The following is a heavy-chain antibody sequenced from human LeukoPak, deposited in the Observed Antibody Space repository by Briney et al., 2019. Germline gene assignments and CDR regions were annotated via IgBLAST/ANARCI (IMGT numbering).Heavy chain of an antibody. D-gene: IGHD6-19*01. CDR2: ISYDGINT. CDR1: GFTFSTYW. J-gene: IGHJ3*02. CDR3: AREREQWHAFDI. V-gene: IGHV3-74*01. Sequence: GGSLRLSCAASGFTFSTYWMHWVRQAPGKGLVWVSRISYDGINTNYADSVKGRFTISRDNAKNTLYLQMNSLRAEDTAVYFCAREREQWHAFDIWGQGTMVTVSS.